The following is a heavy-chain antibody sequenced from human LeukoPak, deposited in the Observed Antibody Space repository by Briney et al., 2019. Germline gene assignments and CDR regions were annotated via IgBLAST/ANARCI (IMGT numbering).Heavy chain of an antibody. CDR1: GFTFSSYA. V-gene: IGHV3-23*01. CDR2: ISGSGGST. D-gene: IGHD1-26*01. CDR3: AKKGLYGGSYFHY. Sequence: GGSLRLSCAASGFTFSSYAMSWVRQAPGKGLEWVSAISGSGGSTYYADSVKGRFTISRDNSKSTLYLQMNSLRAEDTAVYYCAKKGLYGGSYFHYWGQGTLVTVSS. J-gene: IGHJ4*02.